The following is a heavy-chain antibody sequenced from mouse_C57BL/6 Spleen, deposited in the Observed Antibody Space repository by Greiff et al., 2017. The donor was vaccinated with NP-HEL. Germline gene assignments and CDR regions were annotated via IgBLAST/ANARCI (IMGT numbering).Heavy chain of an antibody. CDR1: GYTFTDYE. Sequence: VQLQESGAELVRPGASVTLSCKASGYTFTDYEMHWVKQTPVHGLEWIGAIDPETGGTAYNQKFKGKAILTADKSSSAAYMELRSLTSKDSAVYYCTRGGYAFAYWGQGTLVTVSA. J-gene: IGHJ3*01. CDR3: TRGGYAFAY. CDR2: IDPETGGT. V-gene: IGHV1-15*01. D-gene: IGHD2-2*01.